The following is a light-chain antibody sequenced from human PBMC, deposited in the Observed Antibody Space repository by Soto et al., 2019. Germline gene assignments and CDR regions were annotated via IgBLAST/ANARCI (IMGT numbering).Light chain of an antibody. J-gene: IGKJ4*01. CDR1: QVISSR. CDR2: AAS. Sequence: DIQMTQSPSSVSASVGDRVTITCRASQVISSRLAWYQQKPGKAPNLLIYAASSLQSGVPSRFSGSGSETDFTLTIGSLQPEEFAPYYCQQSNSFPLTFGGGTKVEIK. CDR3: QQSNSFPLT. V-gene: IGKV1-12*01.